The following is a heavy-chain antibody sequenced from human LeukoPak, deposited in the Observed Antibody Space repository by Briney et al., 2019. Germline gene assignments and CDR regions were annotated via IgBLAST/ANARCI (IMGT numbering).Heavy chain of an antibody. J-gene: IGHJ4*02. CDR2: INEDATTI. D-gene: IGHD3-16*01. Sequence: GSLRLSCAASGFAFSAYWMHWVRHAPGKGLEWVSRINEDATTITYADSVKGRFIISRDNSKKSLYLQMNNLRAEDTAVYYCVRDLILVWTPGDDFDFWGQGTLVIVSS. V-gene: IGHV3-74*01. CDR1: GFAFSAYW. CDR3: VRDLILVWTPGDDFDF.